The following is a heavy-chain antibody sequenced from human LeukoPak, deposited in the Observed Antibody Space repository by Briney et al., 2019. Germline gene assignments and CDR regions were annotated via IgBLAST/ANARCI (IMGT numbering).Heavy chain of an antibody. CDR1: GGSFSGYY. CDR3: ARRPGAGYLKKYYFDY. CDR2: INHSGST. J-gene: IGHJ4*02. V-gene: IGHV4-34*01. Sequence: SATLSLTCAVYGGSFSGYYWSWIRQPPGKGLEWIGEINHSGSTNYNPSLKSRVTISVDTSKNQFSLKLSSVTAADTAVYYCARRPGAGYLKKYYFDYWGQGTLVTVSS. D-gene: IGHD3-9*01.